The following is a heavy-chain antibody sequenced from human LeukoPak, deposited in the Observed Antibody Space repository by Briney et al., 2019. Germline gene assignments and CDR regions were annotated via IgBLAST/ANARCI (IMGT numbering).Heavy chain of an antibody. J-gene: IGHJ4*02. CDR2: IYYSGST. V-gene: IGHV4-59*01. D-gene: IGHD2-2*01. CDR3: ARVRYCSSTSCYPFDY. CDR1: GGSISSYY. Sequence: PSETLSLTCTVSGGSISSYYWSWIRQPPGKGLEWIGYIYYSGSTNYNPSLKSRVTISVDTSKNQFSLKLSSVTAADTAVYYCARVRYCSSTSCYPFDYWGQGTLVTVSS.